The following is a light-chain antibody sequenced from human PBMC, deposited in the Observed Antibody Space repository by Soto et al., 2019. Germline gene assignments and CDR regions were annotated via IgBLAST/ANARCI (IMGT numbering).Light chain of an antibody. CDR2: DAS. Sequence: DIQMTQSPSTLSASVGDRVTITCRASQSISRWLVWYQQKPGKAPKVLIYDASILASGVPSRFSGSGSGTEFTLTISSLQPDDFATYYCQQYTSPPWTLGQGTSVE. CDR1: QSISRW. J-gene: IGKJ1*01. V-gene: IGKV1-5*01. CDR3: QQYTSPPWT.